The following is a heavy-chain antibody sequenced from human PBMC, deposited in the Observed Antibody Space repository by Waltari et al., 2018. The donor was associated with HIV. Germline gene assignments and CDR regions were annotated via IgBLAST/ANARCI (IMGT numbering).Heavy chain of an antibody. Sequence: EVQLVESGGGLVQPGGSLRLSCAASGFTVSSNYMSWVRQAPGKGLEWVSVIYSGAGTYYTDSVKGRFTISGDNSKITLYLHMNTLRTEDTAVYYCARGGGSGWSRDWYFDLWGRGTLVTVSS. CDR2: IYSGAGT. V-gene: IGHV3-66*02. CDR3: ARGGGSGWSRDWYFDL. CDR1: GFTVSSNY. D-gene: IGHD6-19*01. J-gene: IGHJ2*01.